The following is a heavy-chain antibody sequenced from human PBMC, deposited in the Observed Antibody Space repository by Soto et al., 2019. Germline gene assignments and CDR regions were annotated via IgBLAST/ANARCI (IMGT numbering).Heavy chain of an antibody. Sequence: EVQLVESGGGLVQPGGSLRLSCSGSGFTFTNHAINWVRQSPGRGLEFVGVISTDGCLTYYADSVKGRFTFSRYNSQNTVWIQMNSLRAEDTAVYHCLREEYNYGKGGFDYWGQGTLVFVSS. CDR2: ISTDGCLT. D-gene: IGHD1-1*01. J-gene: IGHJ4*02. CDR3: LREEYNYGKGGFDY. V-gene: IGHV3-64D*08. CDR1: GFTFTNHA.